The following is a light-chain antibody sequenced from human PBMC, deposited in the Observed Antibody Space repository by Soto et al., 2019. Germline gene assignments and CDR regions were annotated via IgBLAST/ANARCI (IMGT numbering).Light chain of an antibody. Sequence: QSVLTQSPSASASLGASVNLTCTLSSGLRKYAIAWHQQQPEKGPRHLMTLNSDGSHIQGGGTPRRFSASSSGAAPHLITSRLPSEDDAYYYSQSSGTGVQVFGTGTKLTVL. CDR3: QSSGTGVQV. CDR1: SGLRKYA. V-gene: IGLV4-69*01. J-gene: IGLJ1*01. CDR2: LNSDGSH.